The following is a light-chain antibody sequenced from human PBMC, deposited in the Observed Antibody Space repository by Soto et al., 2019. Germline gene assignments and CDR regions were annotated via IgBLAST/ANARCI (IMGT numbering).Light chain of an antibody. V-gene: IGLV2-23*02. CDR2: EVN. CDR3: CSYAGSGSLRV. Sequence: QSVLTQPASVSGSPGQSITISCTGTSNDVGGYNLVSWYQQHPGKAPKLMIYEVNQRPSGVSNRFSGSKSGNTASLTISGLQPEDEADYYCCSYAGSGSLRVFATGTQLTVL. CDR1: SNDVGGYNL. J-gene: IGLJ1*01.